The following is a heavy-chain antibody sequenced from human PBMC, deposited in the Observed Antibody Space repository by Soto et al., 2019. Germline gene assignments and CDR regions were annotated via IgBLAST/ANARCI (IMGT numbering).Heavy chain of an antibody. CDR3: ARESGDWPLNWFDP. J-gene: IGHJ5*02. CDR1: GFNFTNHW. D-gene: IGHD2-21*02. V-gene: IGHV3-74*01. CDR2: ITSDGKSK. Sequence: GGSLRLSCAASGFNFTNHWMHWVRQAPGKGLVWVSRITSDGKSKAYAESVKGRFAISRDNAKNTVYLQMNGLTVEDTAVYYCARESGDWPLNWFDPWGQGTLVTVS.